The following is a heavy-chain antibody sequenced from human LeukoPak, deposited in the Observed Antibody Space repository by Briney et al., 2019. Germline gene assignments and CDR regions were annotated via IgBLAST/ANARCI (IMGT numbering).Heavy chain of an antibody. CDR2: INHSGST. J-gene: IGHJ4*02. V-gene: IGHV4-34*01. CDR1: GGSFSGYY. CDR3: ARGGPEHDY. Sequence: SETLSLTCAVYGGSFSGYYWSWIRQPPGKGLEWIGEINHSGSTSYNPSLKSRVTISVDTSKNQFSLKLSSVTAADTAVYYCARGGPEHDYWGQGTLVTVSS.